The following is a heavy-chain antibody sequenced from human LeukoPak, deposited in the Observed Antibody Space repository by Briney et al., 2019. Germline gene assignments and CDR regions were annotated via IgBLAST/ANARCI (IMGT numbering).Heavy chain of an antibody. Sequence: ASVKVSCKASGYTFTSYYMHWVRQAPGQGLEWMGIINPSGGSTSYAQKFQGRVTMTRDTSTSKVYMELSSLRSEDTAVYYCARVYPGDFWSGYPHVDYWGQGTLVTVSS. D-gene: IGHD3-3*01. CDR1: GYTFTSYY. CDR2: INPSGGST. CDR3: ARVYPGDFWSGYPHVDY. V-gene: IGHV1-46*01. J-gene: IGHJ4*02.